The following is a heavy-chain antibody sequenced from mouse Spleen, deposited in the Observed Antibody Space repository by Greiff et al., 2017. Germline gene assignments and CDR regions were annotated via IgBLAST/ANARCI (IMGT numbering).Heavy chain of an antibody. CDR2: INPSTGGT. CDR3: ARSGLGPFDY. J-gene: IGHJ2*01. V-gene: IGHV1-42*01. Sequence: EVKLVESGPELVKPGASVKISCKASGYSFTGYYMNWVKQSPEKSLEWIGEINPSTGGTTYNQKFKAKATLTVDKSSSTAYMQLKSLTSEDSAVYYCARSGLGPFDYWGHGTTLTVSS. CDR1: GYSFTGYY. D-gene: IGHD4-1*01.